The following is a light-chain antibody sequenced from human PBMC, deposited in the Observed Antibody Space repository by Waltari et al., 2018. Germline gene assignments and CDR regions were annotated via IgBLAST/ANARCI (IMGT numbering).Light chain of an antibody. CDR3: GTWDSSLSVVV. Sequence: QSVLTQPPSVSAAPGQTVTISCSGSGSTLWMSFVSWYQRLPGAAPKLLIYDMDKRPSGIPDRFSGSQSGSSATLGITGLRTGDEADYYCGTWDSSLSVVVFGGGTKLTVL. CDR2: DMD. V-gene: IGLV1-51*01. CDR1: GSTLWMSF. J-gene: IGLJ3*02.